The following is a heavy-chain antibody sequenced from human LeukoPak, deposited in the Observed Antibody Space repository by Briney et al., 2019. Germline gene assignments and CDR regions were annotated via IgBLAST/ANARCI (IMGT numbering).Heavy chain of an antibody. CDR3: ARVDTYYYDSSGYYYYFDY. CDR1: GGSFSGYY. CDR2: INHSGST. Sequence: PSETLSLTCAVYGGSFSGYYWSWIRQPPGKGLERIGEINHSGSTNYNPSLKSRVTISVDTSKNQFSLKLSSVTAADTAVYYCARVDTYYYDSSGYYYYFDYWGQGTLVTVSS. D-gene: IGHD3-22*01. V-gene: IGHV4-34*01. J-gene: IGHJ4*02.